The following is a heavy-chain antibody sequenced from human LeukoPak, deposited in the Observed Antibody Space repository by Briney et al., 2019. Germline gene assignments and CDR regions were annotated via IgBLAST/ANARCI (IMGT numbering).Heavy chain of an antibody. D-gene: IGHD5-18*01. CDR1: GGSISSSSYY. Sequence: SETLSLTCTVSGGSISSSSYYWGWIRQPPGKGLEWIGSIYYSGSTYYNPSLKSRVTISVHTSKNQFSLKLSSVTAADTAVYYCARDGEDSGYSYGFPDAFDIWGQGTMVTVSS. V-gene: IGHV4-39*02. CDR3: ARDGEDSGYSYGFPDAFDI. J-gene: IGHJ3*02. CDR2: IYYSGST.